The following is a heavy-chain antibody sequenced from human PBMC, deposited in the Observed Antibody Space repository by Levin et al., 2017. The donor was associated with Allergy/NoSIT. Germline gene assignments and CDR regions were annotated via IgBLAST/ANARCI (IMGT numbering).Heavy chain of an antibody. CDR2: IDPIDSST. Sequence: GGSLRLSCQASDYTFTTYWITWVRQLPGKGLEWIGRIDPIDSSTSYSPSFEGHVTISADKSISTAYLQLSSLKASDTAMYYCAWQPDHYEPTDSDWFNPWGQGTLVTVSS. CDR1: DYTFTTYW. D-gene: IGHD3-22*01. V-gene: IGHV5-10-1*01. CDR3: AWQPDHYEPTDSDWFNP. J-gene: IGHJ5*02.